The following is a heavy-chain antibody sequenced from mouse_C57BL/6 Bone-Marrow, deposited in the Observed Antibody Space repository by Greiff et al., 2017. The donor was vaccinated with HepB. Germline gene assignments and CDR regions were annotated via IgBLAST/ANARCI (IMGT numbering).Heavy chain of an antibody. Sequence: EVQRVESGGGLVQPGGSLKLSCAASGFTFSDYYMYWVRQTPEKRLEWVAYISNDGGSTYYPDTVKGRFTISRDNAKNTLYLQMSSLKSEYTAMYYCARPNCNFAWVAYWGQGTLVTVAA. CDR3: ARPNCNFAWVAY. CDR2: ISNDGGST. CDR1: GFTFSDYY. D-gene: IGHD2-1*01. V-gene: IGHV5-12*01. J-gene: IGHJ3*01.